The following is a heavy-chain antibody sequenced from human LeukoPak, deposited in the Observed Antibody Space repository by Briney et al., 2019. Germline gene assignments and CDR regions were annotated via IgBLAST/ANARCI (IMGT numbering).Heavy chain of an antibody. Sequence: SETLSLTCAVYGGSFSGYYWSWLRQPPGKGLEWIGEINHSGSTNYNPSLKSRVTISVDTSKNQFSLKLSSVTAADTAVYYCARGRRVRDSPGYYFDYWGQGTLVTVSS. D-gene: IGHD3-10*01. CDR3: ARGRRVRDSPGYYFDY. CDR2: INHSGST. V-gene: IGHV4-34*01. CDR1: GGSFSGYY. J-gene: IGHJ4*02.